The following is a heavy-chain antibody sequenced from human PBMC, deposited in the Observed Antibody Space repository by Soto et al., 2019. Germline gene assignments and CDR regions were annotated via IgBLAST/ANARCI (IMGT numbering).Heavy chain of an antibody. J-gene: IGHJ6*02. D-gene: IGHD4-17*01. Sequence: QVQLVESGGGVVQPGRSLTLSCAASGVTFSNYGMYWVRQAPGKGLEWVAVISSDVSVKYYVDSVKGRFTISRDNSKNTRLLQMSSLQDEDSVEYYGAQALRTTVTTEGYHSYGMDVWCQVTTVTVAS. CDR1: GVTFSNYG. V-gene: IGHV3-30*03. CDR2: ISSDVSVK. CDR3: AQALRTTVTTEGYHSYGMDV.